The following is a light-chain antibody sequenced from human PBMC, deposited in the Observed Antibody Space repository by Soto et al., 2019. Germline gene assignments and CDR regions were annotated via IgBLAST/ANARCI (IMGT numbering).Light chain of an antibody. CDR1: QSVSSN. Sequence: EIVMTQSPATLSVSPGERATLSCRASQSVSSNLAWYRQKPGQAPRLLIYGASSRATDVPARFCGSGSGTKFSLTISSLQSDDFAVDYCQQYYNWSPWTFGQGTKVEIK. V-gene: IGKV3-15*01. CDR2: GAS. CDR3: QQYYNWSPWT. J-gene: IGKJ1*01.